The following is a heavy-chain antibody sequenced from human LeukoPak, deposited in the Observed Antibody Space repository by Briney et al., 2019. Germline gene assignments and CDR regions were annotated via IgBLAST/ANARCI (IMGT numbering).Heavy chain of an antibody. CDR1: GFTFSSYW. CDR2: INSDGSST. Sequence: GGSLRLSCAASGFTFSSYWMHWVRQAPGKGLVWVSRINSDGSSTSYADSVKGRFTISRDNAKNTLYLQMNRLRAEDTAVYYCAKGGIAAAVDYWGQGTLVTVSS. V-gene: IGHV3-74*01. D-gene: IGHD6-13*01. J-gene: IGHJ4*02. CDR3: AKGGIAAAVDY.